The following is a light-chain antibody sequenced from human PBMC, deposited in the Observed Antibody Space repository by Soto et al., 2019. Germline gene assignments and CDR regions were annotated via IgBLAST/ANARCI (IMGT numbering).Light chain of an antibody. CDR3: QQYYSTPWT. J-gene: IGKJ1*01. CDR1: QSVLYSSNNKNY. Sequence: DIVMTQSPDSLAVSLGERATINCKSSQSVLYSSNNKNYLAWYQQKPGQPPKLLIYWASTRESGVPDRFSGSGSGTDITLTISSLQAEAVAVYYCQQYYSTPWTFGQGTKVEIK. V-gene: IGKV4-1*01. CDR2: WAS.